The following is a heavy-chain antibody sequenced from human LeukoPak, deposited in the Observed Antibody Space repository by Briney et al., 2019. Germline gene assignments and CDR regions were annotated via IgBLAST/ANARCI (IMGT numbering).Heavy chain of an antibody. CDR1: GFTFSSYA. CDR3: AKAAGRWLERAGYYMDV. J-gene: IGHJ6*03. Sequence: QPGGSLRLSCAASGFTFSSYAMSWVRQAPGKGLEWVSAISGSGGSTYYADSVKGRFTISRDNSKNTLYLQMNSLRAEDTAVYYCAKAAGRWLERAGYYMDVWGKGTTVTVS. V-gene: IGHV3-23*01. CDR2: ISGSGGST. D-gene: IGHD1-1*01.